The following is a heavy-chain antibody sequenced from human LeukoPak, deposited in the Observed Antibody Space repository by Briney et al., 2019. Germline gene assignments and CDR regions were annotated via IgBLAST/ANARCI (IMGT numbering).Heavy chain of an antibody. CDR3: AGGPFDY. J-gene: IGHJ4*02. Sequence: PSDTLSLMCTVWVGSISSHHWRWIRQPPGKGLEWIGYIYYSGSTNYNPSLKSRVTISVDTSKNQFSLKLSSVTAADTAVYYCAGGPFDYWGQGTLVTVSS. CDR2: IYYSGST. CDR1: VGSISSHH. V-gene: IGHV4-59*07. D-gene: IGHD6-25*01.